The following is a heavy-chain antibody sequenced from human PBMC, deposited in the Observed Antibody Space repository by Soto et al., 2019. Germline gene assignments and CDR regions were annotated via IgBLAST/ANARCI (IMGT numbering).Heavy chain of an antibody. V-gene: IGHV1-46*03. CDR2: INPSGGST. CDR1: GYTFTSYY. Sequence: GASVKVSCKASGYTFTSYYMHWVRQAPGQGLEWMGIINPSGGSTSYAQKFQGRVTMTSDTSTSIVYMELSSLRSDDTAVYYCTRTFISSQDGFGLWGQGTLVTVSS. CDR3: TRTFISSQDGFGL. J-gene: IGHJ4*02. D-gene: IGHD6-13*01.